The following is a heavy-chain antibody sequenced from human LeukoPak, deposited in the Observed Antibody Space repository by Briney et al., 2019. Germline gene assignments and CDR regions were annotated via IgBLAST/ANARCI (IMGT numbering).Heavy chain of an antibody. J-gene: IGHJ6*03. D-gene: IGHD3-9*01. V-gene: IGHV4-59*01. CDR3: ARADYDILTGYYNVYYYYYMDV. CDR2: IYYSGST. CDR1: GGSISSYY. Sequence: SETLSLTCSVSGGSISSYYWSWIRQPAGKGLEWIGYIYYSGSTNYNPSLKSRVTISVDTSKNQFSLKLSSVTAADTAVYYCARADYDILTGYYNVYYYYYMDVWGKGTTVTISS.